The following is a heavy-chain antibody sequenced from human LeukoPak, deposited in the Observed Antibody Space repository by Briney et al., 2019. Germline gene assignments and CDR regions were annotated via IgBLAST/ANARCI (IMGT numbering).Heavy chain of an antibody. CDR1: GFTFSSYW. D-gene: IGHD6-13*01. CDR2: INADGSST. CDR3: AKDLYSSSWYGFQH. Sequence: PGGSLRLSCAASGFTFSSYWMHWVHQAPGKGLVWVSRINADGSSTSYADSVKGRFTISRDNAKNSLYLQMNSLRAEDTALYYCAKDLYSSSWYGFQHWGQGTLVTVSS. V-gene: IGHV3-74*01. J-gene: IGHJ1*01.